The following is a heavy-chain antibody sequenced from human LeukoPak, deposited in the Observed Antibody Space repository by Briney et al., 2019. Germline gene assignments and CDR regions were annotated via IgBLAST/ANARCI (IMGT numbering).Heavy chain of an antibody. J-gene: IGHJ6*02. V-gene: IGHV1-69*13. CDR3: ARDGVPVYSNPHYYYYGMDV. D-gene: IGHD4-11*01. CDR2: IIPIFGTA. CDR1: GGTFSSYA. Sequence: SAKVSCKASGGTFSSYAISWVRQAPGQGLEWMGGIIPIFGTANYAQKFQGRVTITADESTSTAYMELSSLRSEDTAVYYCARDGVPVYSNPHYYYYGMDVWGQGTTVTVSS.